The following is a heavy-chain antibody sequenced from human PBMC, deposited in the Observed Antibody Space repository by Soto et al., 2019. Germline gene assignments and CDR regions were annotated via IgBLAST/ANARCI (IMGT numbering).Heavy chain of an antibody. CDR1: GGSISSYY. Sequence: PSETLSLTCTVSGGSISSYYWSWIRQPPGKGLEWIGNNYYSGSTNYNPSLKSRVTISVKTYKKHFFLKLIFVIAAVTAVYYCARCGDFWSGYYSPQNYYYYYYMDVWGKGTTVTVSS. CDR2: NYYSGST. V-gene: IGHV4-59*08. D-gene: IGHD3-3*01. J-gene: IGHJ6*03. CDR3: ARCGDFWSGYYSPQNYYYYYYMDV.